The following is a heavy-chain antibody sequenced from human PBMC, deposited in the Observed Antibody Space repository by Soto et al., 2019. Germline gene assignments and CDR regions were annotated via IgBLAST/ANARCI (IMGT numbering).Heavy chain of an antibody. CDR1: GFTFSSYG. CDR3: AKVRTRRLQYYDYYGMDV. J-gene: IGHJ6*01. CDR2: ISYDGSNK. V-gene: IGHV3-30*18. Sequence: QVQLVESGGGVVQPGRSLRLSCAASGFTFSSYGMHWVRQAPGKGLEWVAVISYDGSNKYYADSVKGRFTISRDNSKNTLYLQMNSLRAEDTAVYYCAKVRTRRLQYYDYYGMDVW. D-gene: IGHD4-4*01.